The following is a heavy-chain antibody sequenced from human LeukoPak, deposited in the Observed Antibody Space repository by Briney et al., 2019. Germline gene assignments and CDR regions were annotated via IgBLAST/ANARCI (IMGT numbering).Heavy chain of an antibody. CDR1: GYSFTSYW. D-gene: IGHD6-13*01. V-gene: IGHV5-51*01. Sequence: KPGESLKVSCKGSGYSFTSYWIGWVRQMPGKGLEWMGIIYPGDSDTRYSPSFQGQVTISADKSISTAYLQWSSLKASDTAMYYCARHLAGEGIAAAGTYFTLDYWGQGTLVTVSS. J-gene: IGHJ4*02. CDR3: ARHLAGEGIAAAGTYFTLDY. CDR2: IYPGDSDT.